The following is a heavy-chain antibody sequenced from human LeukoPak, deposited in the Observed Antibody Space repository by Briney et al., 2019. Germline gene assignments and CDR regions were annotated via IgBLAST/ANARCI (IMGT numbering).Heavy chain of an antibody. Sequence: GASLKISCQGSGYSFTSYWIGWVRQLPGKGLEWMGIIYPGDSDTRYSPSFQGQVTISADKSISTAYLQWSSLKASDTAMYYCARQEGKRYCSGGSCYWLDWFDPWGQGTLVTVSS. CDR3: ARQEGKRYCSGGSCYWLDWFDP. CDR2: IYPGDSDT. J-gene: IGHJ5*02. V-gene: IGHV5-51*01. CDR1: GYSFTSYW. D-gene: IGHD2-15*01.